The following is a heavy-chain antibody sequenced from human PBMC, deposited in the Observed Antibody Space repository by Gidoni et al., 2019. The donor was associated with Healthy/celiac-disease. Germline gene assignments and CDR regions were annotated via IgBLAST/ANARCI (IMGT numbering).Heavy chain of an antibody. CDR2: IYYSGST. D-gene: IGHD3-10*01. Sequence: QLQLQESGPGLVKPSETLSLTCTVSGGSISSSSYYWGWIRQPPGKGLEWIGSIYYSGSTYYNPSLKSRVTISVDTSKNQFSLKLSSVTAADTAVYYCATGLLITMVRGAIDPWGQGTLVTVSS. J-gene: IGHJ5*02. V-gene: IGHV4-39*01. CDR1: GGSISSSSYY. CDR3: ATGLLITMVRGAIDP.